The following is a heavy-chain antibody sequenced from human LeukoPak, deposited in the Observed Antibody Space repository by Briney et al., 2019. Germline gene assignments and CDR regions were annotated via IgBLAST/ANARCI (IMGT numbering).Heavy chain of an antibody. Sequence: SETLSLTCTVPGGSISSYYWSWIRQPPGKGLEWIGYINYSGTTNYNPSLKSRVTISVDTSKNQFSLKMTSVTAADTAVYYCARGAGWWDLWGQGTLSTVS. CDR2: INYSGTT. J-gene: IGHJ4*02. CDR3: ARGAGWWDL. CDR1: GGSISSYY. D-gene: IGHD1-26*01. V-gene: IGHV4-59*01.